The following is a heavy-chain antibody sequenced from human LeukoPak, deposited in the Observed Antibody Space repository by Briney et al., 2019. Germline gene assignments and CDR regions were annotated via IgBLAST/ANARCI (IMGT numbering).Heavy chain of an antibody. CDR3: ARHKIVITMLGVHRWFDP. J-gene: IGHJ5*02. V-gene: IGHV4-34*01. CDR2: INRSGRA. D-gene: IGHD3-3*01. Sequence: SETLSLTCAVYGGSFSGDYWSWIRQPPGKGLEWIGDINRSGRAVYNTSLKSRVIISVDTSKNQFSLKVNSVTAADTAVYYCARHKIVITMLGVHRWFDPWGQGTLVTVSS. CDR1: GGSFSGDY.